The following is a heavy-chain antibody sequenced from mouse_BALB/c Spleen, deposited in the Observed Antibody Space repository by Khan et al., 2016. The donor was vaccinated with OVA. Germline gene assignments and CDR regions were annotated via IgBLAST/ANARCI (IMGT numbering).Heavy chain of an antibody. D-gene: IGHD2-4*01. Sequence: QVQLKESGPGLVAPSQSLSITCTVSGFSLTGYGVNWVRQPPGKGLEWLGMIWGDGSTDYNSALKSRLSISKDNSKTQVFLRMNSLQTDDTARYSCVYIYYDYDDAMGHWGQGTSVTVSS. CDR2: IWGDGST. CDR1: GFSLTGYG. J-gene: IGHJ4*01. V-gene: IGHV2-6-7*01. CDR3: VYIYYDYDDAMGH.